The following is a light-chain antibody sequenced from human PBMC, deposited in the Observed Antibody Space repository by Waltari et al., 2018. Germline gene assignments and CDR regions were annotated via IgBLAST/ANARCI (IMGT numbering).Light chain of an antibody. CDR1: SGDVGCYHY. CDR3: SSYTSDTTLI. J-gene: IGLJ2*01. V-gene: IGLV2-14*01. Sequence: QSALTQPAAVYGSAGQSITTTCTGTSGDVGCYHYVYLFQQHPGKAPKLMIYDVTKRPAGISDRFAGSKSGNTASLTISGLQADDEADYYCSSYTSDTTLIFGGGTELTVL. CDR2: DVT.